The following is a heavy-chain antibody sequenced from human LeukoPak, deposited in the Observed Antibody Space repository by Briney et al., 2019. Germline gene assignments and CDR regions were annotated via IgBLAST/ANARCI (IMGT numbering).Heavy chain of an antibody. J-gene: IGHJ4*02. V-gene: IGHV4-34*01. CDR3: ARAGSSGYYSPEFDY. CDR1: GGSFSGYY. Sequence: PSETLSLTCAVYGGSFSGYYWSWIRQPPGKGLEWIGEINHSGSTNYNPSLKSRVTISVDTSKNQFSLKLSSVTAADTAVYYCARAGSSGYYSPEFDYWGQGTLVTVSS. D-gene: IGHD3-22*01. CDR2: INHSGST.